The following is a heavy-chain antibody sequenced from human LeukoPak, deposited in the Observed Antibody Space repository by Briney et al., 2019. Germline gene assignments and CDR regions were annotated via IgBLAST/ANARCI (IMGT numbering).Heavy chain of an antibody. D-gene: IGHD3-10*01. CDR2: IRYDGSNK. CDR3: AKGVTMVREFDY. J-gene: IGHJ4*02. CDR1: GFTFSSYG. Sequence: PGGSLRLSCAASGFTFSSYGMHWVRQAPGKGLEWVAFIRYDGSNKYYADSVKGRFTISRDNSKNTLYLQMNSLRAEDTAVYYCAKGVTMVREFDYWGQGTLVTVSS. V-gene: IGHV3-30*02.